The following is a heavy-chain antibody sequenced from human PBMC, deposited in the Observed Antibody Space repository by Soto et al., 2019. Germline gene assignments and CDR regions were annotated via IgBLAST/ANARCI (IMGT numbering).Heavy chain of an antibody. Sequence: GGSLRLSCAASGFTFSNYAMSWVRQAPGKGLEWVSAISGSGGSTFYADSVKGRFSTSRDNSRNMLYLRMNSLRVEDTAVYYCAKVRLSDYYFYYGLDVWGQGTTVTVSS. CDR1: GFTFSNYA. J-gene: IGHJ6*02. CDR3: AKVRLSDYYFYYGLDV. D-gene: IGHD3-10*01. CDR2: ISGSGGST. V-gene: IGHV3-23*01.